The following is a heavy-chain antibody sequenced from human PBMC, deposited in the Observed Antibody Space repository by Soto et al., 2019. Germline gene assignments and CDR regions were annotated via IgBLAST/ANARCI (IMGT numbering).Heavy chain of an antibody. D-gene: IGHD6-13*01. V-gene: IGHV1-18*01. CDR3: ARHTISSSWYYYDY. CDR1: GYTFTSYG. CDR2: ISAYNGNT. Sequence: ASVKVSCKASGYTFTSYGISWVRQAPGQGLEWMGWISAYNGNTNYAQKLQGRVTMTTDTSTSTAYMELRSLRSDDTAVYYCARHTISSSWYYYDYWGQGTLVTVPS. J-gene: IGHJ4*02.